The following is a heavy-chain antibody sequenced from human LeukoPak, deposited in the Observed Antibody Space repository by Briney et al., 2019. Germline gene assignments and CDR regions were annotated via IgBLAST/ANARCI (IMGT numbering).Heavy chain of an antibody. D-gene: IGHD2-2*01. Sequence: PGGSLRLSCAASGFTFSSYSMNWVRQAPGKGLEWVSYISVSSSTIYYAESVGGRFTISRDNAKNSLYLQMNSLRAEDTAVYYCAPGYCTSASCSHYFNYWGQGTLVTVSS. V-gene: IGHV3-48*01. CDR1: GFTFSSYS. CDR3: APGYCTSASCSHYFNY. CDR2: ISVSSSTI. J-gene: IGHJ4*02.